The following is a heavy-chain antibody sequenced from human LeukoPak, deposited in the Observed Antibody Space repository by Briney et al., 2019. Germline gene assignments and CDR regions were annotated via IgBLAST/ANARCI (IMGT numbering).Heavy chain of an antibody. CDR3: AKDRLLWFGELLPPYYFDY. D-gene: IGHD3-10*01. J-gene: IGHJ4*02. Sequence: PGGSLRLSCAASGFTFSSYCMHWVRQAPGKGLECVAFIRYDGSNKYYADSVKGRFTISRDNSKNTLYLQMNSLRAEDTAVYYCAKDRLLWFGELLPPYYFDYWGQGTLVTVSS. CDR2: IRYDGSNK. CDR1: GFTFSSYC. V-gene: IGHV3-30*02.